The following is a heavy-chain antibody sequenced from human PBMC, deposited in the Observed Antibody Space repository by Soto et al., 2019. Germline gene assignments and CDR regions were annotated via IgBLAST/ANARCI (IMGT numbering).Heavy chain of an antibody. J-gene: IGHJ4*02. D-gene: IGHD3-10*01. CDR1: GFTFSRYA. V-gene: IGHV3-30*18. Sequence: QVQLVESGGGVVQPGRSLRLSCAASGFTFSRYAMHWVRQAPGKGLEWVALISYDGNNKYYADSVKGRFTISRDNCKDTLDLQMTSLRAEDAAVYYWAKEYYDSGSYYYVDCWGQGTLVTVSS. CDR2: ISYDGNNK. CDR3: AKEYYDSGSYYYVDC.